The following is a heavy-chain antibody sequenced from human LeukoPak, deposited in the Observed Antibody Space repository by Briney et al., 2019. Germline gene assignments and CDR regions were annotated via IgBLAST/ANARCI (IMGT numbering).Heavy chain of an antibody. V-gene: IGHV3-20*01. J-gene: IGHJ4*02. CDR3: ARGSHYYYDSSGYYSTLDY. Sequence: GGSLRVSCVASGFTFDDYGMNWVRQAPGKGLEWVSGINWNGGSIGYADSVKGRFTISRDNAKNSLYLQMNSLRAEDTALYHCARGSHYYYDSSGYYSTLDYWGRGTLVTVSS. D-gene: IGHD3-22*01. CDR1: GFTFDDYG. CDR2: INWNGGSI.